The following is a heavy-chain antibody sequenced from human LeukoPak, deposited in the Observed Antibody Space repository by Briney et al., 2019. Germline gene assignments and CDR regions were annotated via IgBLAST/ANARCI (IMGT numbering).Heavy chain of an antibody. CDR2: ISGSGGST. CDR3: ARVKGYGGNSLPFWFDP. CDR1: GFTVSSNS. Sequence: PGGSLRLSCAASGFTVSSNSMSWVRQAPGKGLEWVSAISGSGGSTYYADSVKGRFTISRDNAKNSLYLQMNSLRAEDTAVYYCARVKGYGGNSLPFWFDPWGQGTLVTVSS. J-gene: IGHJ5*02. D-gene: IGHD4-23*01. V-gene: IGHV3-21*01.